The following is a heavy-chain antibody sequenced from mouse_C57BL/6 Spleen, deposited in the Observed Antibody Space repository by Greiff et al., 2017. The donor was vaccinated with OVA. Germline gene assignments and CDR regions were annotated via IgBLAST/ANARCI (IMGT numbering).Heavy chain of an antibody. Sequence: QVQLQQSGPGLVQPSQSLSITCTVSGFSLTSYGVHWVRQSPGKGLEWLGVLWSGGSTDYNAAFISRLSISKDNSKSQVFFKMNSLQADDTAIYYCARIGAGSSSYWYFDVWGTGTTVTVSA. J-gene: IGHJ1*03. CDR2: LWSGGST. CDR1: GFSLTSYG. V-gene: IGHV2-2*01. D-gene: IGHD1-1*01. CDR3: ARIGAGSSSYWYFDV.